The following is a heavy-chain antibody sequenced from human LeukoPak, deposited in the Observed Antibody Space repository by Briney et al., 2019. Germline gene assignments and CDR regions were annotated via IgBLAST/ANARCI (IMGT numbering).Heavy chain of an antibody. J-gene: IGHJ6*03. CDR2: IRCDGSNK. Sequence: GGSLRLSCAASGFTFSSYGMHWVRQAPGKGLEWVAFIRCDGSNKYYADSVKGRFTISRDNSKNTLYLQMNSLRAENTAVYYCAKGDTAMPYYMDVWGKGTTVTVSS. CDR1: GFTFSSYG. D-gene: IGHD5-18*01. CDR3: AKGDTAMPYYMDV. V-gene: IGHV3-30*02.